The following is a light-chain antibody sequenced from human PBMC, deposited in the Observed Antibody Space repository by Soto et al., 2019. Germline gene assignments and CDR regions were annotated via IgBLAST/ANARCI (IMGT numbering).Light chain of an antibody. CDR3: QQYSSYWT. V-gene: IGKV1-5*01. Sequence: DIEMAQSPSTLSASLGDRVTITCRASQSISRWLAWYQPKPGKAPKLLIHDATSLESGVPSRFSGSGAGTEFTLTISSLQPDYFATYYCQQYSSYWTFAQGTKVDIK. CDR2: DAT. J-gene: IGKJ1*01. CDR1: QSISRW.